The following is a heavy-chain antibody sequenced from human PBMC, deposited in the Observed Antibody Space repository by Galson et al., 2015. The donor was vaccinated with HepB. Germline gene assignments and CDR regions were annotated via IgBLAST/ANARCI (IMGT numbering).Heavy chain of an antibody. CDR1: GFTFSSYA. Sequence: SLRLSCAASGFTFSSYAMSWVRQAPGKGLEWVSAISGSGGSIYYADSVKGRFTISRDNSKNTLYLQMNSLRAEDTAVYYCAKSGHSYGSGRRFDYWGQGTLVTVSS. J-gene: IGHJ4*02. CDR2: ISGSGGSI. CDR3: AKSGHSYGSGRRFDY. D-gene: IGHD3-10*01. V-gene: IGHV3-23*01.